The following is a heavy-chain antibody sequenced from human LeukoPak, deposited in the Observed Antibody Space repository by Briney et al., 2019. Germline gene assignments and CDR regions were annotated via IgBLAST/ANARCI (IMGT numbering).Heavy chain of an antibody. Sequence: ASVKVSCKASGGTFSSYAISWVRQAPGQGLEWMGGIIPIFGTANYAQKFQGRVTITTDESTSTAYMELSSLRSEDTAVYYCASRSRIAVAGTGYYYYYMDVWGKGTTVTVSS. D-gene: IGHD6-19*01. V-gene: IGHV1-69*05. CDR2: IIPIFGTA. CDR3: ASRSRIAVAGTGYYYYYMDV. J-gene: IGHJ6*03. CDR1: GGTFSSYA.